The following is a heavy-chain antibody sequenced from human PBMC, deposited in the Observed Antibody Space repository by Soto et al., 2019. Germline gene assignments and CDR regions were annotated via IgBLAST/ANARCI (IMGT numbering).Heavy chain of an antibody. Sequence: SVKVSCKASGGTFSSYAISWVRQAPGQGLEWMGGIIPIFGTANYAQKFQGRVTITADESMSTAYMELSSLRSEDTAVYYCARDGGSGWYSEYGMDVWGQGTTVTVSS. D-gene: IGHD6-19*01. CDR3: ARDGGSGWYSEYGMDV. CDR2: IIPIFGTA. J-gene: IGHJ6*02. V-gene: IGHV1-69*13. CDR1: GGTFSSYA.